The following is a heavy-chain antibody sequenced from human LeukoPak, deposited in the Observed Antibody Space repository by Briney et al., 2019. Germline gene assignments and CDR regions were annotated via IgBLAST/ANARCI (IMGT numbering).Heavy chain of an antibody. V-gene: IGHV4-34*01. CDR3: ARGPTYYSDSSGYYLPAFRYFDY. CDR2: INHSGST. Sequence: PSETLSLTCAVYGGSFSGYYWSWIRQPPGKGLEWIGEINHSGSTNYNPSLKSRVTISVDTSKNQFSLKLSSVTAADTAVYYCARGPTYYSDSSGYYLPAFRYFDYWGQGTLVTVSS. D-gene: IGHD3-22*01. CDR1: GGSFSGYY. J-gene: IGHJ4*02.